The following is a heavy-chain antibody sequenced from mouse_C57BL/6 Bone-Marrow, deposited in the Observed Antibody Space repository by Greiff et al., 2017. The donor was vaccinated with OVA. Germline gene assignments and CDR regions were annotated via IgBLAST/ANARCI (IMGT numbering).Heavy chain of an antibody. V-gene: IGHV1-50*01. Sequence: VQLQQPGAELVKPGASVKLSCKASGYTFTSYWMQWVKQRPGQGLEWIGEIDPSDSYTNYNQKFKGKATLTVDTSSSTAYMQLSSLTSEDSAVYYCARGRIYYYDSSYVWFAYWGQGTLVTVSA. CDR3: ARGRIYYYDSSYVWFAY. J-gene: IGHJ3*01. D-gene: IGHD1-1*01. CDR1: GYTFTSYW. CDR2: IDPSDSYT.